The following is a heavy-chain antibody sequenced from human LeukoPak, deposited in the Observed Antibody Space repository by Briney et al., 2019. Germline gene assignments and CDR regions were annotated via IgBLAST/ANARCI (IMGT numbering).Heavy chain of an antibody. J-gene: IGHJ6*03. V-gene: IGHV3-30*02. CDR1: GFTFSSYA. D-gene: IGHD2-21*02. Sequence: PGGSLRLSCAASGFTFSSYAMHWVRQAPGKGLEWVAIIRYDGSNKYYADSVKGRFTISRDNSKNTLYLQMNSLRAEDTAVYYCAKDFTYCGGDCFSDTYYYYYMDVWGKGTTVTISS. CDR2: IRYDGSNK. CDR3: AKDFTYCGGDCFSDTYYYYYMDV.